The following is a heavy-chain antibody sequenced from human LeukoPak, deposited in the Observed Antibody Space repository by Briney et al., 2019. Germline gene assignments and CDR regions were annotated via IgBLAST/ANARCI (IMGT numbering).Heavy chain of an antibody. V-gene: IGHV3-21*01. J-gene: IGHJ4*02. D-gene: IGHD1-1*01. Sequence: GGSLRLSCTASGFTFSSYMMNWVRQAPGKGLEWVSSINSGSTYTYYTESVKGRFTVSRDNAKNSLFLQMNSLRAEDTAIYYCARSLTTLTYEGYWGQGTLVTVSS. CDR2: INSGSTYT. CDR1: GFTFSSYM. CDR3: ARSLTTLTYEGY.